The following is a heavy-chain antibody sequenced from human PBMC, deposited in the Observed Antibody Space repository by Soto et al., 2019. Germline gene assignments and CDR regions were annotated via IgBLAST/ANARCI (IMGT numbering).Heavy chain of an antibody. J-gene: IGHJ4*02. V-gene: IGHV1-24*01. D-gene: IGHD3-16*02. CDR3: ATSLYDYVWGSYRHRPHFDY. CDR1: GYALTELS. Sequence: ASVKVSCKVSGYALTELSMQWVRQAPGKGLEWMGGFDPEDGETIYAQKFQGRVTMTEDTSTDTAYMELSSLRSEDTAVYYCATSLYDYVWGSYRHRPHFDYWGQGTLVTVSS. CDR2: FDPEDGET.